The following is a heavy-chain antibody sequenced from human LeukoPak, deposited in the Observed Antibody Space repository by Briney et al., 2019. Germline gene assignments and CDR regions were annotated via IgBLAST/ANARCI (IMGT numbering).Heavy chain of an antibody. V-gene: IGHV1-18*01. CDR2: ISAYNGNT. CDR1: GYTFTSYG. Sequence: ASVKVSCKASGYTFTSYGISWVRQAPGQGLEWMGWISAYNGNTNYAQKFQGRVTMTRDMSTSTVYMELSSLRSEDTAVYYCARSTVLLWFGGDWGQGTLVTVSS. CDR3: ARSTVLLWFGGD. D-gene: IGHD3-10*01. J-gene: IGHJ4*02.